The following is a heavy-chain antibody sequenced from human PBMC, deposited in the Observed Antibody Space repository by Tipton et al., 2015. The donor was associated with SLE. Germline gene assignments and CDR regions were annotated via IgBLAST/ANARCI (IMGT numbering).Heavy chain of an antibody. CDR1: GVSTSSTNYY. D-gene: IGHD5-24*01. CDR3: ARDAGLVGTGATPLGY. Sequence: TLSLTCTVSGVSTSSTNYYWGWIRQSPGKGLTWIGGVYYDGTTYYNPSLKSRVTISLDTSKNQFSLKVTSMTAADTAVYYCARDAGLVGTGATPLGYWGQGTLVSVSS. V-gene: IGHV4-39*07. J-gene: IGHJ4*02. CDR2: VYYDGTT.